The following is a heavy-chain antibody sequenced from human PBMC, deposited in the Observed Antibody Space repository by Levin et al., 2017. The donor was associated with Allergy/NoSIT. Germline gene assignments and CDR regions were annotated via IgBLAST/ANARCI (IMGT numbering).Heavy chain of an antibody. D-gene: IGHD3-10*01. V-gene: IGHV3-21*01. CDR1: GFTFSSYS. CDR3: ARGLKKGGFGESDGY. CDR2: ISSSGTYI. Sequence: GGSLRLSCAASGFTFSSYSMTWVRRAPGKGLEYVSSISSSGTYIYYADSMKGRFTISRDNASLYLQMNSLRAEDTAVYYCARGLKKGGFGESDGYWGQGTLVTVSS. J-gene: IGHJ4*02.